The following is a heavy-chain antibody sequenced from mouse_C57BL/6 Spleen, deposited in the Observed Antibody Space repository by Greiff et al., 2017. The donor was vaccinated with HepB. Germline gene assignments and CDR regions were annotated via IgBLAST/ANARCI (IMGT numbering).Heavy chain of an antibody. CDR3: AREGVVANWYFDV. D-gene: IGHD1-1*01. CDR2: INPNNGGT. CDR1: GYTFTDYN. V-gene: IGHV1-18*01. Sequence: VHVKQSGPELVKPGASVKIPCKASGYTFTDYNMDWVKQSHGKSLEWIGDINPNNGGTIYNQKFKGKATLTVDKSSSTAYMELRSLTSEDTAVYYCAREGVVANWYFDVWGTGTTVTVSS. J-gene: IGHJ1*03.